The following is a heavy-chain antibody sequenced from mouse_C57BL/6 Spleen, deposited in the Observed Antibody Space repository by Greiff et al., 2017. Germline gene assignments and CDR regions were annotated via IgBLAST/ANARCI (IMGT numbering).Heavy chain of an antibody. D-gene: IGHD2-12*01. CDR2: ISYDGSN. CDR3: ARGYDGGAVFDY. CDR1: GYSITSGYY. Sequence: EVQLQESGPGLVKPSQSLSLTCSVTGYSITSGYYWNWIRQFPGNKLEWMGYISYDGSNNYNPSLKNRISITRDTSKNQFFLKLNSVTTEDTATYDCARGYDGGAVFDYWGQGTTLTVSS. J-gene: IGHJ2*01. V-gene: IGHV3-6*01.